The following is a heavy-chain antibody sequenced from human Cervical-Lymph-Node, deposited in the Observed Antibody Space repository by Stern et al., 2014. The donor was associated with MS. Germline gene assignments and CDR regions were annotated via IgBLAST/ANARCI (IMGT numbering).Heavy chain of an antibody. CDR1: GYTFSTYA. Sequence: VQLVESGAEVKKPGASVKVSCKASGYTFSTYAMHWVRQAPGHRLEWMGWITAGNGHTKYSQKFQGRVNITRDTSASTAYMELSSLRSEDTAVYYCARMVSDFWRYGMDVWGQGTTVTVSS. J-gene: IGHJ6*02. CDR3: ARMVSDFWRYGMDV. D-gene: IGHD3-3*01. V-gene: IGHV1-3*01. CDR2: ITAGNGHT.